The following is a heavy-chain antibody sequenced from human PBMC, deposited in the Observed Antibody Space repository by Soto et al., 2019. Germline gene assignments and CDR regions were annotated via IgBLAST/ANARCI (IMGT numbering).Heavy chain of an antibody. J-gene: IGHJ4*02. Sequence: SDTLSLTCTILRPSIIGYYWSWILKPPGKGLEWIGYIHYSGTTSYNPSLNSRVTMSVDTSKNQFSLKVNSVTAADTAVYYCARESYYGSGATVVAYWGQGTLVTVS. V-gene: IGHV4-59*01. CDR3: ARESYYGSGATVVAY. D-gene: IGHD3-10*01. CDR2: IHYSGTT. CDR1: RPSIIGYY.